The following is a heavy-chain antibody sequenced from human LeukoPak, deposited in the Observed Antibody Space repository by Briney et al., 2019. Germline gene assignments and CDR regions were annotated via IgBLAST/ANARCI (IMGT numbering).Heavy chain of an antibody. D-gene: IGHD1-1*01. V-gene: IGHV4-59*08. Sequence: SETLSLTCTVSGGSISSYYWSWIRQPPGEGLEWIGYIYYSGSTSYNPSLKSRVTISVDTSKNQFSLKLSSVTAADTAVYYCATGTTYPYYYGMDVWGQGTTVTVSS. CDR3: ATGTTYPYYYGMDV. J-gene: IGHJ6*02. CDR1: GGSISSYY. CDR2: IYYSGST.